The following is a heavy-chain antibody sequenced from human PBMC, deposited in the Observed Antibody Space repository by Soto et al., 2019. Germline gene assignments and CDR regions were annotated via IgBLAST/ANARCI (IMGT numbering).Heavy chain of an antibody. D-gene: IGHD3-3*02. Sequence: QVQMVQSGAEVKKPGDSVKGSCKASGYIFTDYYLHWVRQAPGQGFERVGGINAKSGNPKYVPKFDGRVTVTRDTSTSTVYNELIRLTSDDTAGYFFASVHFRRNCFKGFGYCSQGTLVTISS. CDR1: GYIFTDYY. V-gene: IGHV1-2*02. CDR3: ASVHFRRNCFKGFGY. J-gene: IGHJ4*02. CDR2: INAKSGNP.